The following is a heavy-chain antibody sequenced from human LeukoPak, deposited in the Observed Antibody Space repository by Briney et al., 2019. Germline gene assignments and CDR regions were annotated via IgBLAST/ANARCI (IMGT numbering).Heavy chain of an antibody. J-gene: IGHJ4*02. CDR2: IYGGGAT. CDR3: VRLLPASRHYFDY. Sequence: GGSLRVSCAASGLIVSSDYLAWVRQAPGKGLEWISVIYGGGATYYADSVRGRFTISRDNSKNELFLQLNSLRVEDTAVYHCVRLLPASRHYFDYWGQGTLVTVSS. CDR1: GLIVSSDY. D-gene: IGHD6-6*01. V-gene: IGHV3-53*01.